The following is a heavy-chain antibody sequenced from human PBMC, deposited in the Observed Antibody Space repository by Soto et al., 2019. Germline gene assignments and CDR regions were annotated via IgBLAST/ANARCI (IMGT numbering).Heavy chain of an antibody. J-gene: IGHJ4*02. CDR3: ARHVLPAYDILTGYPYIFDY. D-gene: IGHD3-9*01. CDR1: GGSISSRSYY. V-gene: IGHV4-39*01. Sequence: SETLSLTCTVSGGSISSRSYYWGWIRQPPGKGLEWIGSIYYSGSTYYNPSLKSRVTISVDTSKNQFSLKLSSVTAADTAVYYCARHVLPAYDILTGYPYIFDYWGQGTLVTVSS. CDR2: IYYSGST.